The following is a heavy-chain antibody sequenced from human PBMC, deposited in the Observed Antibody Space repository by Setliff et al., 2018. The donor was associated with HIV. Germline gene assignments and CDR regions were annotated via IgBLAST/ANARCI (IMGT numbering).Heavy chain of an antibody. D-gene: IGHD3-3*01. CDR2: TRNKVNSYTT. CDR3: ARVLLVTNAVYGVVSNWFDP. J-gene: IGHJ5*02. CDR1: GFAFSDYS. Sequence: GGSLRLSCAASGFAFSDYSINWVRQPPGKGLEWVGRTRNKVNSYTTEYAASVKGRFTISRDDSKNSLYLQMNSLRVEDTAVYYCARVLLVTNAVYGVVSNWFDPWGQGTLVTVSS. V-gene: IGHV3-72*01.